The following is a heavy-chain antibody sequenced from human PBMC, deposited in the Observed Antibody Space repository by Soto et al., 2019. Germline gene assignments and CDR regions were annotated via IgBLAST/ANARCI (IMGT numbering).Heavy chain of an antibody. CDR1: GFSLTTRPMG. Sequence: QITLKESGPTVVEPTEPLTLTCSFSGFSLTTRPMGVGWIRQPPGKALEWLAVIYWDDDKRYNPSLRSRLTITKDTSKKQVVLTMTFMEPRDTATYYCAHRLGGFTWNDGYLDYWGQGTRVTVSS. CDR2: IYWDDDK. J-gene: IGHJ4*02. CDR3: AHRLGGFTWNDGYLDY. D-gene: IGHD1-1*01. V-gene: IGHV2-5*02.